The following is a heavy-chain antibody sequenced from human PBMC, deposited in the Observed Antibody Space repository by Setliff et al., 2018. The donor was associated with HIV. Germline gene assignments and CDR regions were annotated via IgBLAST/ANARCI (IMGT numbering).Heavy chain of an antibody. CDR3: IWSGSSGLYYFDH. J-gene: IGHJ4*02. D-gene: IGHD3-22*01. V-gene: IGHV3-15*01. Sequence: GGSLRLSCAASGFTFSNSWMTWVRRAPGKGLEWVGRIKTKTQRGTTDYAAPAKGRFIISRDDSKNTLYLVMNGLKTEDTAVYYCIWSGSSGLYYFDHWGQGTLVTVSS. CDR1: GFTFSNSW. CDR2: IKTKTQRGTT.